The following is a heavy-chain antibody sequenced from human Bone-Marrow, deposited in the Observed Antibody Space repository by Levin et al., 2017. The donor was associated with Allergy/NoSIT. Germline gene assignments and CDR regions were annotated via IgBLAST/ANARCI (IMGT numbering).Heavy chain of an antibody. CDR1: GYTFTSYW. V-gene: IGHV5-10-1*01. CDR3: ARHRNLEAFDI. Sequence: GASLKISCKGSGYTFTSYWISWVRQTPGKGLEWMGRIDPSDSYTNYSPSFQGHVTTSAEKSITTAYLQWSSLKASDTAMYYCARHRNLEAFDIWGQGTMVTVSS. J-gene: IGHJ3*02. D-gene: IGHD1-14*01. CDR2: IDPSDSYT.